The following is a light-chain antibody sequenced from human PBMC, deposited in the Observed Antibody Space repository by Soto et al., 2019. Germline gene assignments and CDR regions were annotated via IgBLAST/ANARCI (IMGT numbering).Light chain of an antibody. CDR3: QSYDSSLSGYVV. Sequence: QSVLTQPPSVSGAPGQRVTISCTGSSSNIGAGYDVYWYQQLPGTAPKLLIYGNSNRPSGVPDRFSGFKSGTSASLAITGLQAEDEAEYYCQSYDSSLSGYVVFGGGTKLTVL. V-gene: IGLV1-40*01. CDR2: GNS. CDR1: SSNIGAGYD. J-gene: IGLJ2*01.